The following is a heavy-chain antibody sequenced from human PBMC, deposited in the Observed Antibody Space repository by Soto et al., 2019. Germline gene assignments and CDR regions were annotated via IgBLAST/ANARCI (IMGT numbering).Heavy chain of an antibody. D-gene: IGHD4-17*01. CDR3: ARGDGDYSLYWYFDL. J-gene: IGHJ2*01. V-gene: IGHV3-33*01. Sequence: QVQLVESGGGVVQPGRSLRLSCAASGFTFSSYGMHWVRQAPGKGLEWVAVIWYDGSNKYYADSVKGRFTISRDNSKNTLYLQINSLRVEDTAVYYCARGDGDYSLYWYFDLWGRGTLVTVSS. CDR2: IWYDGSNK. CDR1: GFTFSSYG.